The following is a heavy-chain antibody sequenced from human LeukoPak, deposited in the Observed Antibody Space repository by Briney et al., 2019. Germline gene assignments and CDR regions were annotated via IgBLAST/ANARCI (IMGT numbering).Heavy chain of an antibody. CDR3: AKSRSSLGYCSGGSCPFDY. CDR2: ISYHGSNK. J-gene: IGHJ4*02. Sequence: GGSLRLSCAASGFTFSSYGVHWVRQAPGKGLEWVAVISYHGSNKYYADSVKGRFTISRDNSRNTLYLQMNSLRAEDTAVYYCAKSRSSLGYCSGGSCPFDYRGQGTLVTVSS. D-gene: IGHD2-15*01. V-gene: IGHV3-30*18. CDR1: GFTFSSYG.